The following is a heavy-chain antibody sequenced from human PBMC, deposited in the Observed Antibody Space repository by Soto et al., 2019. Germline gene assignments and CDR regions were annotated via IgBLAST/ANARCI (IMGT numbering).Heavy chain of an antibody. CDR1: GFTFSSFA. D-gene: IGHD1-26*01. CDR3: AKDSPVRGNYQDFDY. J-gene: IGHJ4*02. V-gene: IGHV3-23*01. Sequence: EVHLLQSGGGLVQPGGSLRLSCAASGFTFSSFAMTWVRQAPGAGLEWVSALTPGGETTYYIASVRGRFTISRDNARDTLYLQMNSLTAADTAVYYCAKDSPVRGNYQDFDYWGPGTLVTVSS. CDR2: LTPGGETT.